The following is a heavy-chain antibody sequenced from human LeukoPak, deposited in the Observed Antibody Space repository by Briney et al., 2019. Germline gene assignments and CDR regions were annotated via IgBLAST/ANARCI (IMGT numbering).Heavy chain of an antibody. J-gene: IGHJ4*02. V-gene: IGHV4-39*07. CDR2: IYYSGST. CDR3: ARDSSGWDVDY. Sequence: SETLSLTCTVSGGSISSSSYYWGWIRQPPGKGLEWIGSIYYSGSTNYNPSLKSRVTMSVDTSKNQFSLKLSSVTAADTAVYYCARDSSGWDVDYWGQGTLVTVSS. CDR1: GGSISSSSYY. D-gene: IGHD6-19*01.